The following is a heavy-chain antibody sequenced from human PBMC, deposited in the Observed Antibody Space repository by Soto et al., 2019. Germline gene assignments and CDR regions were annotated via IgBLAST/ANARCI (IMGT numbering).Heavy chain of an antibody. CDR3: ASVSTVTGTSGQTDY. V-gene: IGHV3-11*01. J-gene: IGHJ4*02. CDR2: ISSSGSTI. CDR1: GFTFSDYY. Sequence: GSLRLSCAASGFTFSDYYMSWIRQAPGKGLEWVSYISSSGSTIYYADSVKGRFTISRDNAKNSLYLQMNSLRAEDTAVYYCASVSTVTGTSGQTDYWGQGTLVTVSS. D-gene: IGHD1-20*01.